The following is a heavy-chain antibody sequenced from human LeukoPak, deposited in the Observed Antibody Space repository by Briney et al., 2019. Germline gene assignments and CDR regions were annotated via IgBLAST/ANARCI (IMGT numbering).Heavy chain of an antibody. J-gene: IGHJ3*02. Sequence: GESLKISCKGSGYSFTSYWIGWVRQMLGKGLEWMGIIYPGDSDTRYSPSFQGQVTISADKSISTAYLQWSSLKASDTAMYYCARLRSYYDFWSGYYLAGHDAFDIWGQGTMVTVSS. CDR3: ARLRSYYDFWSGYYLAGHDAFDI. D-gene: IGHD3-3*01. CDR2: IYPGDSDT. CDR1: GYSFTSYW. V-gene: IGHV5-51*01.